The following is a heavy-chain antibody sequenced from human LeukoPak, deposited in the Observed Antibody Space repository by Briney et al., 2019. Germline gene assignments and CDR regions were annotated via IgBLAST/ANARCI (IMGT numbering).Heavy chain of an antibody. J-gene: IGHJ4*02. Sequence: PGGSLRLSCADSGFTFSSYAMHWVRQAPGKGLEWVAVISYDGSNKYYADSVKGRFTNSRDNAKNSLYLQMNSLRAEDTAVYYCARDGYFIEVSSGYYYPIDYWGQGTLVSVSS. D-gene: IGHD3-22*01. V-gene: IGHV3-30*04. CDR3: ARDGYFIEVSSGYYYPIDY. CDR1: GFTFSSYA. CDR2: ISYDGSNK.